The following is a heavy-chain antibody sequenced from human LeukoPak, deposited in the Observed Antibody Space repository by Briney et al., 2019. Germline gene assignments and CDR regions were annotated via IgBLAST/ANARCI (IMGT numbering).Heavy chain of an antibody. V-gene: IGHV5-10-1*01. J-gene: IGHJ6*02. CDR2: IDPSDSYA. CDR3: ARFTHGLDV. Sequence: GESLKISCKGSGYRFTSYWISWVRQMPGKGLEWMGRIDPSDSYANYSPSFQGHVTISVDKSISTAYLQWSSLKASDTAMYYCARFTHGLDVWGHGTTVTVSS. CDR1: GYRFTSYW.